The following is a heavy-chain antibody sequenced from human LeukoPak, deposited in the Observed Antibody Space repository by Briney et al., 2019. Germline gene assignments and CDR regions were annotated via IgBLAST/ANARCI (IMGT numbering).Heavy chain of an antibody. Sequence: GSLRLSCAASGFTFDDYGMSWVRQAPGKGLEWIGEINHSGSTNYNPSLKSRVTISVDTSKNQFSLKLSSVTAADTAVYYCARLELLATYYMDVWGKGTTVTISS. V-gene: IGHV4-34*01. J-gene: IGHJ6*03. D-gene: IGHD1-26*01. CDR3: ARLELLATYYMDV. CDR1: GFTFDDYG. CDR2: INHSGST.